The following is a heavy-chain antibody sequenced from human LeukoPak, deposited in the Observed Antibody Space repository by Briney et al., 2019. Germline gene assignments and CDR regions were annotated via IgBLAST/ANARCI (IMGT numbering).Heavy chain of an antibody. V-gene: IGHV3-23*01. J-gene: IGHJ3*02. Sequence: GGSLRLSCAASGFTFSSYAISWVRQAPGKGLEWVSSISAGGGVTYYADSVKGRFTISRDNSKKTVFLQMNSLGADDTAVYYCAKAGWYSAKTYATYDDAYDIWGRGTMVTVSS. CDR1: GFTFSSYA. CDR3: AKAGWYSAKTYATYDDAYDI. CDR2: ISAGGGVT. D-gene: IGHD1-26*01.